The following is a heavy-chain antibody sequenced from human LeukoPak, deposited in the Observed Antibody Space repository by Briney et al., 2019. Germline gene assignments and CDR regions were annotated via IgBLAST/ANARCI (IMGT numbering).Heavy chain of an antibody. V-gene: IGHV4-59*11. Sequence: SETLSLTCTVSGGSISSHYWHWIRQPPGKGLEWIGYISYSGSTIYSPSLESRVTMSVDTSKNQFSLKLSSVTAADTAVYYRARVAPANYYYGLDVWGQGTTVTVSS. D-gene: IGHD2-2*01. CDR3: ARVAPANYYYGLDV. J-gene: IGHJ6*02. CDR2: ISYSGST. CDR1: GGSISSHY.